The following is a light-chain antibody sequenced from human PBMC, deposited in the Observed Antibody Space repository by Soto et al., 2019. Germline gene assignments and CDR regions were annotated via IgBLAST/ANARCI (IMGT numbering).Light chain of an antibody. Sequence: EIVLTQSPATLSLSPGERATLSCRASQSVSSYLAWYQHKPGQAPRLLIYDASTRATGIPARFSGTGSGSDFTLTISRLEPEDFAVYYCQQRRDWGTFGGGTKVEFK. CDR2: DAS. V-gene: IGKV3-11*01. J-gene: IGKJ4*01. CDR3: QQRRDWGT. CDR1: QSVSSY.